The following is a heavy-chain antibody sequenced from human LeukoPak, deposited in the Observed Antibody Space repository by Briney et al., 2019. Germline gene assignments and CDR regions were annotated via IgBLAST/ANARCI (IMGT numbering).Heavy chain of an antibody. V-gene: IGHV1-18*04. D-gene: IGHD3-10*01. CDR3: ARASITMVRGVLDP. CDR2: ISAYNGNT. J-gene: IGHJ5*02. CDR1: GYTFTSYG. Sequence: AASVKVSCKASGYTFTSYGISWVRQAPGQGLEWMGWISAYNGNTNYAQKLQGRVTMTTDTSTSTAYMELRSLRSDDTAVYYCARASITMVRGVLDPWGQGTLVTVSS.